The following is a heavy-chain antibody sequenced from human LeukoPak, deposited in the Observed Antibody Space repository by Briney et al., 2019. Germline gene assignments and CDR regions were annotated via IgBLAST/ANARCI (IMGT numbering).Heavy chain of an antibody. Sequence: SETLSLTCAVSGGSINSYNWWHWVRQSPEKGLEWIGEIFYTGSTYYNPSLQGRATLSIDESRNQFSLKLTSVTAADTAVYYCARSIRSQTSYFARGGRGTLVTVSS. CDR1: GGSINSYNW. J-gene: IGHJ2*01. CDR2: IFYTGST. V-gene: IGHV4-4*02. CDR3: ARSIRSQTSYFAR. D-gene: IGHD3-16*01.